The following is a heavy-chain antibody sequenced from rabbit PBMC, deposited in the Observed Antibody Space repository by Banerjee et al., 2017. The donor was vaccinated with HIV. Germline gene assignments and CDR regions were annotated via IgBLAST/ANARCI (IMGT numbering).Heavy chain of an antibody. CDR1: GFDLSSYYY. CDR3: ARDPNNNAWGADFNL. D-gene: IGHD4-1*01. V-gene: IGHV1S45*01. J-gene: IGHJ4*01. CDR2: IYTGSSST. Sequence: QEQLEESGGGLVKPEGSLTLTCTASGFDLSSYYYMCWVRQAPGKGLEWIACIYTGSSSTYYASWAKGRFTISKTSSTTVTLQMTSLTAADTATYFCARDPNNNAWGADFNLWGPGTLVTVS.